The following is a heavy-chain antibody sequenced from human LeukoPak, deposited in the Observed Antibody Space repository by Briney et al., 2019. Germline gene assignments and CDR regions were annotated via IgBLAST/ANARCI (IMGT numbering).Heavy chain of an antibody. V-gene: IGHV3-23*01. CDR1: GFTFSSYA. Sequence: GGSLRLSCAASGFTFSSYAMSWVRQAPGKGLEWVSAISGSGGSTCYADSVKGRFTISRDNSKNTLYLQMNSLRAEDTAVYYCAKPVPVTTFSYYYYGMDVWGKGTTVTVSS. CDR3: AKPVPVTTFSYYYYGMDV. D-gene: IGHD4-17*01. CDR2: ISGSGGST. J-gene: IGHJ6*04.